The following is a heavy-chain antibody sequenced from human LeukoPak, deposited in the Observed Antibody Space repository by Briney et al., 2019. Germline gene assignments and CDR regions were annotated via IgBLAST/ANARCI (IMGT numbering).Heavy chain of an antibody. D-gene: IGHD3-16*02. V-gene: IGHV3-7*01. CDR2: IKQDGSEK. CDR1: GFTFSSYW. Sequence: GGSLRLSCAASGFTFSSYWMSWVRQAPGKGLEWVANIKQDGSEKYYVDSVKGRFTISRDNAKNSLYLQMNSLRAEDTAVYYCARERVSYVWGSYRRFFDYWGQGTLVTVSS. CDR3: ARERVSYVWGSYRRFFDY. J-gene: IGHJ4*02.